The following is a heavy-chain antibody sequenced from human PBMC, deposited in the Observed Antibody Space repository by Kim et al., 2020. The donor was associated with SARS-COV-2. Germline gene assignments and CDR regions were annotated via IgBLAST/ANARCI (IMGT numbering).Heavy chain of an antibody. J-gene: IGHJ6*02. D-gene: IGHD3-3*01. CDR3: ARVFPDFYDGMDV. V-gene: IGHV4-59*01. Sequence: YNPSVEDRVTISGDTSKNQFSLKLSSVTAADTAVYYCARVFPDFYDGMDVWGQGTTVTVSS.